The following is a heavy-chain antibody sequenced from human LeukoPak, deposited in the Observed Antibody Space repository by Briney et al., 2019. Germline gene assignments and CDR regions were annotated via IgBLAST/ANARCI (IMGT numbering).Heavy chain of an antibody. J-gene: IGHJ4*02. Sequence: GGSLRLSCAASGFTLSSYAMSWVRPALREGVEWVSLLSGSGGSTYYADSVKGRFTISRDNSKNTLYLQMNSLRAEDTAVYYCAKAWLEQGGMFDYWGQGTPVTVSS. CDR2: LSGSGGST. CDR1: GFTLSSYA. V-gene: IGHV3-23*01. D-gene: IGHD1/OR15-1a*01. CDR3: AKAWLEQGGMFDY.